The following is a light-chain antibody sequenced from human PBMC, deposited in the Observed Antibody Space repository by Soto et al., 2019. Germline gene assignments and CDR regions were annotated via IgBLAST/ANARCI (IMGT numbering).Light chain of an antibody. V-gene: IGLV2-8*01. Sequence: QSALTQPPSASGSPGQSVTISCTGTSSDVGKYDYVSWFQHHPGKAPKLIIYEVSKRPSGVPDRFSGSKSGSTASLTVSGLQTEDEADYYCNSYVADSKVFGTGTKLTVL. CDR3: NSYVADSKV. CDR2: EVS. J-gene: IGLJ1*01. CDR1: SSDVGKYDY.